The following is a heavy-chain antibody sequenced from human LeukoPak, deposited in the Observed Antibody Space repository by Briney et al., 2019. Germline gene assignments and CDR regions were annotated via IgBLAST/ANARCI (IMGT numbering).Heavy chain of an antibody. Sequence: SETLSLTCAVYGGSFSGYYWSWIRQPPGKGLEWIGEINHSGSTNYNPSLKSRVTISVDTSKNQFSLKLNSVTAADTAVYYCARDYSNYPDAFDIWGQGTMVTVSS. CDR1: GGSFSGYY. CDR2: INHSGST. V-gene: IGHV4-34*01. CDR3: ARDYSNYPDAFDI. J-gene: IGHJ3*02. D-gene: IGHD4-11*01.